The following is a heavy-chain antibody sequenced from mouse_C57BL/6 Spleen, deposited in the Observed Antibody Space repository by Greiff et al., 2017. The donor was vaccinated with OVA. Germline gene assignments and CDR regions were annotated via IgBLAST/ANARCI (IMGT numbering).Heavy chain of an antibody. CDR3: ARSGDGYYVRGYYAMDY. CDR2: IDPNSGGT. D-gene: IGHD2-3*01. Sequence: VQLQQPGAELVKPGASVKLSCKASGYTFTSYWMHWVKQRPGRGLEWIGRIDPNSGGTTYNETFKSKATLTVDKPSSTAYMQLSSLTSEDSAVYYCARSGDGYYVRGYYAMDYWGQGTSVTVSS. V-gene: IGHV1-72*01. J-gene: IGHJ4*01. CDR1: GYTFTSYW.